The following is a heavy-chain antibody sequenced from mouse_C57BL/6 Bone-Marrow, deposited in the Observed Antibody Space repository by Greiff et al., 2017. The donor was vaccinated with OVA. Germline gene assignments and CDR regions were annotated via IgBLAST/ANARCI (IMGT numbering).Heavy chain of an antibody. D-gene: IGHD2-3*01. Sequence: EVQLVESGGGLVQPGGSLKLSCAASGFTFSDYGMAWVRQAPRKGPEWVAFISNLAYSIYYADTVTGRFTISRENAKNTLYLEMSSLRSEDTAMYYCARHGPFIYDGLYAMDYWGQGTSVTVSS. V-gene: IGHV5-15*01. CDR2: ISNLAYSI. J-gene: IGHJ4*01. CDR3: ARHGPFIYDGLYAMDY. CDR1: GFTFSDYG.